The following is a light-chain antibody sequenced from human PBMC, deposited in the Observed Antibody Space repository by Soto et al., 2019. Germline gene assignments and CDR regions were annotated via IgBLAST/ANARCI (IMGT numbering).Light chain of an antibody. J-gene: IGKJ2*03. V-gene: IGKV3-11*01. CDR2: DAS. CDR3: QQYTTYYS. CDR1: QSVSRS. Sequence: EIVLTQSPATLSLSPGDRAVLSCRASQSVSRSLTWYQHKAGQAPRLLIYDASTRATGIPRRFSGSGSGTDFTLTISSLEPEDFAVYYCQQYTTYYSFGQGTKVEIK.